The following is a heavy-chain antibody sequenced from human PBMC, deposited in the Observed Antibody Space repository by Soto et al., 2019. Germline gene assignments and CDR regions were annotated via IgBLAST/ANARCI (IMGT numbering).Heavy chain of an antibody. D-gene: IGHD3-10*01. CDR1: GFTFSSDW. Sequence: PGGSLRLSCAASGFTFSSDWMRWFRQAPGKGLVWVSRIDSGGRTTTYADSVKGRFTISRDNAKNTLYLQMNGLRAEDTALYYCARWFTYGNFDYFDYWGQGTQVTVSS. V-gene: IGHV3-74*01. CDR3: ARWFTYGNFDYFDY. CDR2: IDSGGRTT. J-gene: IGHJ4*02.